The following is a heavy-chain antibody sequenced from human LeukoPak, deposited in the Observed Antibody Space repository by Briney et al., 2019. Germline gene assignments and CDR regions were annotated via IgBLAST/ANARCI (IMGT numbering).Heavy chain of an antibody. D-gene: IGHD4-17*01. V-gene: IGHV4-61*02. CDR1: GGSISSGSYY. J-gene: IGHJ4*02. CDR3: ARDQGYGDYDLDY. Sequence: SETLSLTCTVSGGSISSGSYYWSWIRQPAGKGLEWIGRIYTSGSTNYNPSLKCRVTISVDTSKNQFSLKLSSVTAADTAVYYCARDQGYGDYDLDYWGQGTLVTVSS. CDR2: IYTSGST.